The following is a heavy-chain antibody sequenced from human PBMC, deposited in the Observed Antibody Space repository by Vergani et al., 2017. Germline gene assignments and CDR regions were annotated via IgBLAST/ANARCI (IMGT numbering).Heavy chain of an antibody. Sequence: QVQVVESGGGLVKPGGSLRLSCAASGFTFSDFYMSWIRQAPGKGLEWISYISAGGNTVYYADSVKGRFTISRANAKNSLYLQMNSLRAEDTAVYFCARHFSSGTFDYWGQGTLVTVSS. CDR1: GFTFSDFY. CDR3: ARHFSSGTFDY. V-gene: IGHV3-11*01. CDR2: ISAGGNTV. D-gene: IGHD3-22*01. J-gene: IGHJ4*02.